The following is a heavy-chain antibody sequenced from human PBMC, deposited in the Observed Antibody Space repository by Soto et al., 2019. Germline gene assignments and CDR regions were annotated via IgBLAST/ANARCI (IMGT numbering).Heavy chain of an antibody. Sequence: RGPPTLSCAVSGFSLSRYAKRWVRQTPGKELEWVAVISYDGGDKYYADSVKGRFTISRDNAKGSVYLQMSGLRAEDTAVYYCARLGLFDYWGRGILVTVSS. CDR2: ISYDGGDK. CDR3: ARLGLFDY. V-gene: IGHV3-30-3*01. CDR1: GFSLSRYA. J-gene: IGHJ4*02. D-gene: IGHD2-21*02.